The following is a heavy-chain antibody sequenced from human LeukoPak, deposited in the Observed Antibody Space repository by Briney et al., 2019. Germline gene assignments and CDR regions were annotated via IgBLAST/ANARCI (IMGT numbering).Heavy chain of an antibody. V-gene: IGHV1-24*01. CDR1: GGTFSSYA. Sequence: ASVKVSCKASGGTFSSYAISWVRQAPGQGLEWMGGFDPEDGETIYAQKFQGRVTMTEDTSTDTAYMELSSLRSEDTAVYYCATDSFFGSGYSRNWFDPWGQGTLVTVSS. CDR3: ATDSFFGSGYSRNWFDP. J-gene: IGHJ5*02. CDR2: FDPEDGET. D-gene: IGHD3-3*01.